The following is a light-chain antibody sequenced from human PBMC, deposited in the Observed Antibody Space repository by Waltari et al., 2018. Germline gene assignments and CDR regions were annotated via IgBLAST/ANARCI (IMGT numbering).Light chain of an antibody. Sequence: DIVMTQSPDSLAVSLGERATINCNSSQSILYRSSNRNDLAWYQQKPGQPPKLLFFWAATRESGAPDRFSVSGSGTDFTLTISSLQAEDVAVYYCQQYYNAPHTFGGGTKVEIK. J-gene: IGKJ4*01. V-gene: IGKV4-1*01. CDR1: QSILYRSSNRND. CDR3: QQYYNAPHT. CDR2: WAA.